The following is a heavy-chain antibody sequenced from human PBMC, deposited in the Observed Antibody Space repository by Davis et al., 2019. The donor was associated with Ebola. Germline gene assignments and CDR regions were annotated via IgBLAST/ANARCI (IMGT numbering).Heavy chain of an antibody. Sequence: GGSLRLSCAASGFTFSSYGMHWVRQAPGKGLEWVAVIWYDGSNKYYADSVKGRFTISRDNSKNTLYLQMNSLRAEDTAVYYCARHVNGDFWYFYLWGRGTRVTVSS. CDR2: IWYDGSNK. D-gene: IGHD4-17*01. CDR1: GFTFSSYG. CDR3: ARHVNGDFWYFYL. V-gene: IGHV3-33*01. J-gene: IGHJ2*01.